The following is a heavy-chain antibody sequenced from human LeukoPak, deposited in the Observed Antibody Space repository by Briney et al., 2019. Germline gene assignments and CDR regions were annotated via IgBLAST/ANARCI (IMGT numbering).Heavy chain of an antibody. V-gene: IGHV3-30*04. D-gene: IGHD1-1*01. CDR1: GFTFSSYA. CDR2: ISSDGSYK. Sequence: PGGSLRLSCVVSGFTFSSYAMHWVRQAPGKGLEWVAFISSDGSYKYYADSVKGRITISRDNSKNTLYLQMNSLRAEDTAVYYCAGAYTTGTTDNSYWGQGTLVTVSS. J-gene: IGHJ4*02. CDR3: AGAYTTGTTDNSY.